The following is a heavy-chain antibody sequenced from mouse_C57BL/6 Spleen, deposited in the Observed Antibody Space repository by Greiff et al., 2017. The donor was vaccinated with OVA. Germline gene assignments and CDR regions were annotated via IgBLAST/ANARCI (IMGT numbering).Heavy chain of an antibody. CDR3: ARDDGYYAMDY. CDR1: GYTFTSYW. CDR2: IDPSDSET. V-gene: IGHV1-52*01. J-gene: IGHJ4*01. D-gene: IGHD2-3*01. Sequence: QVQLQQPGAELVRPGSSVKLSCKASGYTFTSYWMHWVKQRPIQGLEWIGNIDPSDSETHYNQKFKDKATLTVDKSSSSTYMQLSSLTSEDSAVYYCARDDGYYAMDYWGKGTSVTVSS.